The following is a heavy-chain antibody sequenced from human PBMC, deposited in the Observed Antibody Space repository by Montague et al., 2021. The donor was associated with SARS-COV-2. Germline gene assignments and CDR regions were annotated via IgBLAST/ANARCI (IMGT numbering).Heavy chain of an antibody. CDR1: GGSISSYY. CDR2: IYYSGST. J-gene: IGHJ3*02. CDR3: AREVRYYYDSSGPGAFDI. V-gene: IGHV4-59*01. Sequence: SETLSLTCTVSGGSISSYYWSWIRQPPGKGLEWIGYIYYSGSTNYNPSXXSQVTISVDTSKNQFSLKLSSVTAADTAVYYCAREVRYYYDSSGPGAFDIWGRGTMVTVSS. D-gene: IGHD3-22*01.